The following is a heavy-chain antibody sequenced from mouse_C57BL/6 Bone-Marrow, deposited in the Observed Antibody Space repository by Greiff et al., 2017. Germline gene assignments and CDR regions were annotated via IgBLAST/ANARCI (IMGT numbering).Heavy chain of an antibody. V-gene: IGHV1-15*01. J-gene: IGHJ4*01. D-gene: IGHD2-4*01. CDR3: TRKNDYSYAMDY. CDR2: IDPETGGT. Sequence: VQLQQSGAELVRPGASVTLSCKASGYTFTDYEMHWVKQTPVHGLEWIGAIDPETGGTAYNQKFKGKAILTADKSSSTAYMELRSLTSEDSAVYYCTRKNDYSYAMDYWGQGTSVTVSS. CDR1: GYTFTDYE.